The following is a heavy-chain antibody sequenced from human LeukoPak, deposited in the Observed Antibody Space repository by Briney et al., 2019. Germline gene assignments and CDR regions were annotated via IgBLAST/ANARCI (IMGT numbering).Heavy chain of an antibody. CDR3: ARVGISYCSGGSCRKYYFVY. D-gene: IGHD2-15*01. Sequence: GASVKVSCKASGYTFTSYDINWVRQATGQGLEWMGWMNPNSGNTGYAQKFQGRVTMTRNTSISTAYMELSSLRSEDTAVYYCARVGISYCSGGSCRKYYFVYWGQGTLVTVSS. CDR2: MNPNSGNT. V-gene: IGHV1-8*01. CDR1: GYTFTSYD. J-gene: IGHJ4*02.